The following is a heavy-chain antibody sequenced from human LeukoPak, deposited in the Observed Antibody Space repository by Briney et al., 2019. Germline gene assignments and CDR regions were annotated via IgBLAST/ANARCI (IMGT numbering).Heavy chain of an antibody. CDR1: GGSISSSSYY. D-gene: IGHD6-25*01. CDR2: IYYSGST. J-gene: IGHJ4*02. V-gene: IGHV4-39*01. CDR3: ARRQRLAELFDY. Sequence: SETLSLTCTVSGGSISSSSYYWGWIRQPPGKGLEWIGSIYYSGSTYYNPSLKSRVTISVDTSRNQFSLKLSSVTAADTAVYYCARRQRLAELFDYWGQGTLVTVSS.